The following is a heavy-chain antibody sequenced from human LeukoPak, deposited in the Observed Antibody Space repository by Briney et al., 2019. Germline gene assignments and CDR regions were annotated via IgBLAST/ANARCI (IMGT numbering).Heavy chain of an antibody. V-gene: IGHV3-74*01. D-gene: IGHD3-10*01. Sequence: GGSLRLSCAASGFTFSNYWMHWVRQAPGKGLVWVSRINTDGSRITYADSVKGRFTISRDNAMNTVYLQMNSLRSEDTAVYYCARDRGSAAYYYYYMDVWGKGTTVTVSS. CDR2: INTDGSRI. CDR3: ARDRGSAAYYYYYMDV. CDR1: GFTFSNYW. J-gene: IGHJ6*03.